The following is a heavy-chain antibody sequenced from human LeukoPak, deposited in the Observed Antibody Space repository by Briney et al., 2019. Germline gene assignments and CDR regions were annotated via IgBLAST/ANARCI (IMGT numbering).Heavy chain of an antibody. J-gene: IGHJ5*02. CDR3: ARASHAAARFNWFDP. CDR2: INPNSGGT. V-gene: IGHV1-2*02. CDR1: GYTFTCYY. D-gene: IGHD2-2*01. Sequence: GASVKVSCKASGYTFTCYYMHWVRQAPGQGLEWMGWINPNSGGTNYAQKFQGRVTMTRDTSISTAYMELSRLRSDDTAVYYCARASHAAARFNWFDPWGQGTLVTVSS.